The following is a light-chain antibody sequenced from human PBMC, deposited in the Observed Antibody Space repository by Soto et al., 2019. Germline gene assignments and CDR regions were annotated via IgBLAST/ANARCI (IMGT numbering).Light chain of an antibody. CDR2: DAS. CDR3: HQHSSQPPYT. Sequence: EIVLTQSPSTLSLSPGERVTLSCRASQSISNFLAWYHQKPGQTPKLLIYDASNMVTGIPTRFIGSGSGTDFTLPISSVEPDDFAADYCHQHSSQPPYTFGQGTKLEIK. V-gene: IGKV3-11*01. CDR1: QSISNF. J-gene: IGKJ2*01.